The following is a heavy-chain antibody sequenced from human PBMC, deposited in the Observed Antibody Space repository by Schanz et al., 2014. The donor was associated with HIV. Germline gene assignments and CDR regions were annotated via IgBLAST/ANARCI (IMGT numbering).Heavy chain of an antibody. CDR1: GFTFNSYG. CDR3: AIRTPMISFGAFDI. CDR2: ISAGVGTA. J-gene: IGHJ3*02. V-gene: IGHV3-23*04. Sequence: EVQLVESGGGVVQPGRSLRLSCAASGFTFNSYGMSWVRQAPGKGLEWVSTISAGVGTASYADSVKGRFTISRDNSKKMLFLQMNRLRAEDTAVYYCAIRTPMISFGAFDIWGRGTMVTVSS. D-gene: IGHD3-16*01.